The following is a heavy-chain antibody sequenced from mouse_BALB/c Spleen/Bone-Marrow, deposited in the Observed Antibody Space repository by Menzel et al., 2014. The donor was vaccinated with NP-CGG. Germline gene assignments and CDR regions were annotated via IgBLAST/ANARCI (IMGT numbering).Heavy chain of an antibody. CDR1: GSNIKDTY. V-gene: IGHV14-3*02. CDR2: IDPANGNT. J-gene: IGHJ4*01. D-gene: IGHD1-1*01. CDR3: ATLTTVVDAMDY. Sequence: VQLQQSGAELVKPGASVKLSCTASGSNIKDTYMHWVKQRPEQGLEWIGRIDPANGNTKYDPKFQGKATITADTSSNTAYLQLSSLTSEDTAVYYCATLTTVVDAMDYWGQGTSVTVSS.